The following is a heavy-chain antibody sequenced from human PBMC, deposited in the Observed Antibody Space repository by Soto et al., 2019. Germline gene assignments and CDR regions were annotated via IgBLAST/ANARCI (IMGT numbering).Heavy chain of an antibody. V-gene: IGHV1-69*06. J-gene: IGHJ5*02. CDR3: ARKYSSGWYNSMWFEP. D-gene: IGHD6-19*01. Sequence: ASVKVSCKASGGTFSSYAISWVRQAPGQGLEWMGGIIPIFGTANYAQKFQGRVTITADKSTSTAYMELSTLRSEDTAVYYCARKYSSGWYNSMWFEPWGQETLVTVSS. CDR1: GGTFSSYA. CDR2: IIPIFGTA.